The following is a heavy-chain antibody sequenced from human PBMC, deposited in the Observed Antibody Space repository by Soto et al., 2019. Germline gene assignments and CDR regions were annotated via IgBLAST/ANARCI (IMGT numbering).Heavy chain of an antibody. D-gene: IGHD6-6*01. Sequence: QVQLEQSGAEMKRPGSSVKVSCKASGDTLYNYAFSWVRQAPGQGVEWMGGIIPLFETPDYAQKFQGRVTMTADESTSTVFMELRSLRSEDTAVYYCARGRGGRIDYSTSSHYYYYGMDVWGQGTTVTVSS. CDR3: ARGRGGRIDYSTSSHYYYYGMDV. V-gene: IGHV1-69*01. CDR2: IIPLFETP. J-gene: IGHJ6*02. CDR1: GDTLYNYA.